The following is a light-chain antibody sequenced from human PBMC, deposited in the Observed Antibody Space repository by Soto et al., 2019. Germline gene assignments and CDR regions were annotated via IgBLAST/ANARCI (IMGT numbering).Light chain of an antibody. J-gene: IGKJ5*01. V-gene: IGKV3-20*01. CDR2: GAS. CDR1: QSINSDY. Sequence: EIVLTQSPGTLSLSPGERATLSCRASQSINSDYLAWYQQKPGQAPRLLISGASTRATGIPDRFSGSGSGTDFTLTVSRLEPGDSAVYYCQQYGSSPLTFGQGTRLEIK. CDR3: QQYGSSPLT.